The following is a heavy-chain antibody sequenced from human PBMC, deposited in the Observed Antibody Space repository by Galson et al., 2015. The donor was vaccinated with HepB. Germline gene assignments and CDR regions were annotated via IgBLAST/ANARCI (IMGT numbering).Heavy chain of an antibody. CDR2: ISGSGGST. Sequence: SLRLSCAASGFTFRSYAMSWVRQAPGKGLEWVSAISGSGGSTYYADSVKGRFTISRDNSKNTLYLQMNSLRAEDTAVYYCTMKGYNGIEIFDYWGQGTLVTASS. D-gene: IGHD5-24*01. CDR1: GFTFRSYA. J-gene: IGHJ4*02. V-gene: IGHV3-23*01. CDR3: TMKGYNGIEIFDY.